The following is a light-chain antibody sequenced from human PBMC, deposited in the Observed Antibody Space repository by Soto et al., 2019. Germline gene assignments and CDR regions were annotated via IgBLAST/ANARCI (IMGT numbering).Light chain of an antibody. CDR3: QQYDNLVP. CDR2: DAS. J-gene: IGKJ4*02. CDR1: QDISYY. Sequence: DIQMTQSPSSLSASVGDRVTITGQASQDISYYLTWYQQKPGKAAKLLIYDASNLETGVPSRLRLSASEIDFTLTISGPQPEDIATYYSQQYDNLVPFGEGSKGEIK. V-gene: IGKV1-33*01.